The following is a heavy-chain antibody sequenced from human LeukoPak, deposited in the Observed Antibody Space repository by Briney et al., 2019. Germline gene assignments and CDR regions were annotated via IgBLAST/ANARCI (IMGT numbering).Heavy chain of an antibody. D-gene: IGHD6-13*01. J-gene: IGHJ4*02. Sequence: SETLSLTCAVYGGSFSGYYWSWTRQPPGKGLEWIGEINHSGSTNYNPSLKSRVTISVDTSKNQFSLKLSSVTAADTAVYYCARGPRQQAVPDYWGQGTLVTVSS. CDR2: INHSGST. CDR3: ARGPRQQAVPDY. CDR1: GGSFSGYY. V-gene: IGHV4-34*01.